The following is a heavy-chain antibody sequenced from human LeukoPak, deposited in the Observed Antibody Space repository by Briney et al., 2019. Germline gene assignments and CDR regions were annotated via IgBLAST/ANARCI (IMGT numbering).Heavy chain of an antibody. J-gene: IGHJ6*02. Sequence: GGSLRLSCAASGFAFSTFGMEWARQAPGKGLEWVTVISYDGRDDFYADSVKGRFTISKDTVENTVYLQMNNLRTDDTAIYYCARDRLADYYYYGLDVWGQGTTVTVSS. CDR2: ISYDGRDD. D-gene: IGHD6-6*01. V-gene: IGHV3-30*03. CDR3: ARDRLADYYYYGLDV. CDR1: GFAFSTFG.